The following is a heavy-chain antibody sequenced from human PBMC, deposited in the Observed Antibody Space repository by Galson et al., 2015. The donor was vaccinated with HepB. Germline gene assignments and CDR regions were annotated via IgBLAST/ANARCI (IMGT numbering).Heavy chain of an antibody. V-gene: IGHV3-7*03. Sequence: SLRLSCAASGFTFSNYWMSWVRQAPGKGLEWVAFIKEDGTEKYYVDSVKGRFTISRDNAKNSLHLQMNSLRVEDTAVYYCARLTYGDYDYYYGMDVWGRGTTVTVSS. D-gene: IGHD4-17*01. J-gene: IGHJ6*02. CDR1: GFTFSNYW. CDR3: ARLTYGDYDYYYGMDV. CDR2: IKEDGTEK.